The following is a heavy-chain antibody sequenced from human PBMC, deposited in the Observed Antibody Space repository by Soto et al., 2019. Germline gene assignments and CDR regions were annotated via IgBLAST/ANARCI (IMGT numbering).Heavy chain of an antibody. CDR2: ISGSGSII. J-gene: IGHJ3*02. D-gene: IGHD3-22*01. CDR1: GFTFSDYY. Sequence: QVQLVESGGGLVKPGGSLRLSCAASGFTFSDYYMSWIRQAPGKGLEWAAYISGSGSIIDYADSVKGRFTISRDNAKNSVYLQMNSLRAEDTAVYYCARDGDYYESSGYFRRDAFDIWGQGTMVTVSS. V-gene: IGHV3-11*01. CDR3: ARDGDYYESSGYFRRDAFDI.